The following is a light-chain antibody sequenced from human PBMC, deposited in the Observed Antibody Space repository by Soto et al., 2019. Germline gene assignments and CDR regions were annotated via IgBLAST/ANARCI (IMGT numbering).Light chain of an antibody. Sequence: QSVLTQPPSVSGAPGQMVTISCTGSSSSIGAGYDVHWYQQLPGTAPKLIIYGNFNRPSGVPDRFSGSKSGTSASLAITGLQAEDEADYYCQSYDSSLTSVFGGGTKLTVL. J-gene: IGLJ2*01. CDR2: GNF. CDR3: QSYDSSLTSV. V-gene: IGLV1-40*01. CDR1: SSSIGAGYD.